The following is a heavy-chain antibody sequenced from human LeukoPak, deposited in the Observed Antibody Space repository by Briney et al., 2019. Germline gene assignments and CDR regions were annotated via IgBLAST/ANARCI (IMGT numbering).Heavy chain of an antibody. D-gene: IGHD5-12*01. CDR2: IYYSGST. Sequence: SETLSLTCTVSGGSISSYYWSWIRQPPGKGLEWIGYIYYSGSTNYNPPLKSRVTISVDTSKNQFSLKLSSVTAADTAVYYCARDRNSGYDLYYYYGMDVWGQGTTVTVSS. CDR1: GGSISSYY. CDR3: ARDRNSGYDLYYYYGMDV. J-gene: IGHJ6*02. V-gene: IGHV4-59*01.